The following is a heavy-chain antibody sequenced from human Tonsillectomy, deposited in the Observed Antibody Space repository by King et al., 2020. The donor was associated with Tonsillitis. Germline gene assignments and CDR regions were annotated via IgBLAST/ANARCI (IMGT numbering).Heavy chain of an antibody. CDR3: AREVVRADTNWFDP. CDR1: AGSINSFY. D-gene: IGHD2-2*01. CDR2: IYDSGST. V-gene: IGHV4-59*01. J-gene: IGHJ5*02. Sequence: GKRKEEGKGLVKPSETRSLTCTVSAGSINSFYWSWIRQPPGKGLEWIGYIYDSGSTKFNPSLKGRVSISLDTSKKQFSLNLTSVTAADTAVYYCAREVVRADTNWFDPWGQGTLVTVSS.